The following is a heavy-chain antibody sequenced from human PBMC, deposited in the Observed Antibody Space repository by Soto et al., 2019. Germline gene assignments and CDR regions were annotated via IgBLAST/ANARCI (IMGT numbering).Heavy chain of an antibody. CDR1: GGSVSGGSYF. J-gene: IGHJ4*02. D-gene: IGHD6-13*01. CDR3: AREGRMGIFDY. Sequence: PSETLSLTCTVSGGSVSGGSYFWSWVRQPPGKGLEWIGYFYYSGSTKYNPSLKSRVTILEDTSKNQFSLKLNSVTAADTAVYYCAREGRMGIFDYWGQGALVTVSS. CDR2: FYYSGST. V-gene: IGHV4-61*01.